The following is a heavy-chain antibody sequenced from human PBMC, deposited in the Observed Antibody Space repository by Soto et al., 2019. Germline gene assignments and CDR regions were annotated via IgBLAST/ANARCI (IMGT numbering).Heavy chain of an antibody. CDR1: GFTFSTYE. J-gene: IGHJ4*02. Sequence: PGGSLRLSCAASGFTFSTYEMNWVRQAPGKGLEWVSYISSSGTTIYYADSVKGRFTISRDNAKNSLYLQMNSLRADDTAVYYCASALVVVPVGIHYWGQGTLVTVSS. D-gene: IGHD2-2*01. V-gene: IGHV3-48*03. CDR3: ASALVVVPVGIHY. CDR2: ISSSGTTI.